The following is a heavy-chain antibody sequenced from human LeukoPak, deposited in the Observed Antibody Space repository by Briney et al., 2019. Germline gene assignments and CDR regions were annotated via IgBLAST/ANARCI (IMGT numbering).Heavy chain of an antibody. D-gene: IGHD6-19*01. J-gene: IGHJ4*02. Sequence: SQTLSLTCAISGDSVSSNSASWNWIRQSPSRGLEWLGRTYYRSKWYNDYAVSAKGRVTINPDTSKNQFSMQVNSVTPEDTAVYYCAREATGWRPLDFWGQGTLVTVSS. CDR1: GDSVSSNSAS. CDR2: TYYRSKWYN. CDR3: AREATGWRPLDF. V-gene: IGHV6-1*01.